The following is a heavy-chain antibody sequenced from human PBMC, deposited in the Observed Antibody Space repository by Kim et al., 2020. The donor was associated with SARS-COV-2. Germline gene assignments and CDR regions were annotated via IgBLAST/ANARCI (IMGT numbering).Heavy chain of an antibody. CDR2: INHSGST. CDR1: GGSFSGYY. J-gene: IGHJ5*02. CDR3: ARCPRPSGSGYPQSNWFDP. V-gene: IGHV4-34*01. Sequence: SETLSLTCAVYGGSFSGYYWSWIRQPPGKGLEWIGEINHSGSTNYNPSLKSRVTISVDTSKNQFSLKLSSVTAADTTVYYCARCPRPSGSGYPQSNWFDPWGQGTLVTVSS. D-gene: IGHD3-22*01.